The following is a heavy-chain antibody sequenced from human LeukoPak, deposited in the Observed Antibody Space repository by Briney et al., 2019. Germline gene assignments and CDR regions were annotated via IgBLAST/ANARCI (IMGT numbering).Heavy chain of an antibody. CDR1: GYTFTSYG. CDR3: ARDRSQTYYYDSSGYRTFDY. Sequence: ASVKVSCKASGYTFTSYGISWVRQAPGQGLEWTGWISAYNGNTNYAQKLQGRVTMTTDTSTSTAYMELRSLRSDDTAVYYCARDRSQTYYYDSSGYRTFDYWGQGTLVTVSS. D-gene: IGHD3-22*01. V-gene: IGHV1-18*01. CDR2: ISAYNGNT. J-gene: IGHJ4*02.